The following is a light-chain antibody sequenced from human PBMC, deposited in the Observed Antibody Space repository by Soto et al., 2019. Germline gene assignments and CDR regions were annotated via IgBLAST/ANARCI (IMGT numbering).Light chain of an antibody. V-gene: IGKV1-5*01. CDR2: DAA. CDR3: QQYENLPWT. CDR1: QSVSGW. J-gene: IGKJ1*01. Sequence: DIQMTQSPSTLSASVGDTVTVTCGASQSVSGWLAWYQQKPGEAPKLLIYDAANLQPGVPSRFSGSGPGANFTLTISSLQPEDIATYFCQQYENLPWTFGQGTKVDIK.